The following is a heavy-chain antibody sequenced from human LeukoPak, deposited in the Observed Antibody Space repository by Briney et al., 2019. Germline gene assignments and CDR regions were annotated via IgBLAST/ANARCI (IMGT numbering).Heavy chain of an antibody. V-gene: IGHV4-39*01. D-gene: IGHD6-13*01. J-gene: IGHJ5*02. CDR2: IYYSGST. CDR1: GGSISSSRYY. CDR3: ASGIAAAGRWVWFDP. Sequence: PSETLSLTCTVSGGSISSSRYYWGWIRQPPGKGLEWTGSIYYSGSTYYNPSLKSRVTISVDTSKNQFSLKLSSVTAADTAVYYCASGIAAAGRWVWFDPWGQGTLVTVSS.